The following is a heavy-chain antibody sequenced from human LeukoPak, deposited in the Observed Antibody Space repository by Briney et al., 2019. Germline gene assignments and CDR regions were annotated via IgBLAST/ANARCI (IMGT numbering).Heavy chain of an antibody. CDR1: GHTFTGYY. V-gene: IGHV1-2*02. Sequence: ASVKVSCKASGHTFTGYYMHWVRQAPGQGLEWMGWINPNSGGTNYAQKFQGRVTMTRDTSISTAYMELSRLRSDDTAVYYCARERAYVFDYGGNRDAFDIWGQGTMVTVSS. D-gene: IGHD4-23*01. CDR3: ARERAYVFDYGGNRDAFDI. J-gene: IGHJ3*02. CDR2: INPNSGGT.